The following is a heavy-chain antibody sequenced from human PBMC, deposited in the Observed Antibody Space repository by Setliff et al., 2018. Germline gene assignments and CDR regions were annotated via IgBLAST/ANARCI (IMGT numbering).Heavy chain of an antibody. CDR1: GYSISSDYY. D-gene: IGHD2-15*01. CDR2: IYHNGNS. Sequence: SETLSLTCAVSGYSISSDYYWGWIRQPPGKGLEWIGSIYHNGNSYYNPSLKSRVTISVDTSKKQFSLKLSSVTAADTAVYYCARRHCSGGSCYSLNYFDYWGQGTLVTVSS. J-gene: IGHJ4*02. CDR3: ARRHCSGGSCYSLNYFDY. V-gene: IGHV4-38-2*01.